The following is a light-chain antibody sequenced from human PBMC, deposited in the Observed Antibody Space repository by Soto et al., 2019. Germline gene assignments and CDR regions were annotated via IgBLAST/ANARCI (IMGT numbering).Light chain of an antibody. V-gene: IGKV1-6*01. J-gene: IGKJ1*01. CDR2: AAS. CDR1: QGIRND. Sequence: ASQMIKTTYSLSASVGDRVTITCRASQGIRNDLGWYQQKPGKAPKLLIYAASSLQSGVPSRFSGSGSGTDFTLTISSLQPEDFATYYCLQDYNYPPTFGQGTKVDIK. CDR3: LQDYNYPPT.